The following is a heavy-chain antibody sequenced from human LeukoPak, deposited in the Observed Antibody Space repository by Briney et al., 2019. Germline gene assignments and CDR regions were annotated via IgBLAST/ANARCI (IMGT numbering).Heavy chain of an antibody. V-gene: IGHV1-2*02. CDR1: GYTFTGYY. CDR3: ARVVRKWELHPGSGFDY. D-gene: IGHD1-26*01. J-gene: IGHJ4*02. Sequence: ASVKVSCKASGYTFTGYYMHWVRQAPGQGLEWMGWINPNSGGTNYAQKFQGRVTMTRDTSISTAYMELSRLRSDDTAVYYCARVVRKWELHPGSGFDYWGQGTLVTVSS. CDR2: INPNSGGT.